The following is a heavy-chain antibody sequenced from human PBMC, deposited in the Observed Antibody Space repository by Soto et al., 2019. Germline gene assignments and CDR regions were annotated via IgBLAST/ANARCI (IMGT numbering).Heavy chain of an antibody. CDR1: GGSFSGYY. Sequence: QVQLQQWGAGLLKPSETLSLTCAVYGGSFSGYYWSWIRQPPGKGLEWIGEIKHSGSTNYNPSLKSRVTISVDTSKNQFSLKLSSVTAADTAVYYCARGRNIVATIFDYLGQGTLVTVSS. D-gene: IGHD5-12*01. CDR3: ARGRNIVATIFDY. CDR2: IKHSGST. J-gene: IGHJ4*02. V-gene: IGHV4-34*01.